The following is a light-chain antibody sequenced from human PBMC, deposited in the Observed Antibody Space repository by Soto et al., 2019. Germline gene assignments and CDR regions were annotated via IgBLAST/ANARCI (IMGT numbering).Light chain of an antibody. CDR3: QQYHNWPPWT. J-gene: IGKJ1*01. CDR1: QTVSNN. V-gene: IGKV3-15*01. Sequence: EIVMTQSPATLSVSPGERVTLSCRASQTVSNNLAWYQQKPGQPPRLLIYGASSRATGIPGRFSGSGSGTEFSLTISSLQSEDSAVYYCQQYHNWPPWTFGQGTRWIS. CDR2: GAS.